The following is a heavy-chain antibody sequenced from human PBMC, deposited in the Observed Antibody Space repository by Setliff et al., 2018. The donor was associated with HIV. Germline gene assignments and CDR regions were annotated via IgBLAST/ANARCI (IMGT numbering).Heavy chain of an antibody. J-gene: IGHJ4*02. D-gene: IGHD4-17*01. Sequence: PGGSLRLSCVVSGFIFSDHYMDWVRQAPGKGLEWVSVIGGSGGNTYYADSVRGRFTISRDNSKNTLYLQMSSLRAEDTALYYCAMRVTTVEYWGQGTLVTVSS. CDR2: IGGSGGNT. CDR3: AMRVTTVEY. V-gene: IGHV3-23*01. CDR1: GFIFSDHY.